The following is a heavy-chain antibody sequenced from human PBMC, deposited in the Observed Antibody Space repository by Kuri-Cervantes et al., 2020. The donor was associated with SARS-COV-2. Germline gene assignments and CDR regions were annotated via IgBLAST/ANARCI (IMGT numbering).Heavy chain of an antibody. D-gene: IGHD3-22*01. CDR2: INPNSGGT. J-gene: IGHJ3*02. V-gene: IGHV1-2*06. CDR1: GYTFTGYY. CDR3: AQLQFGDYYDSSGYPDAFDI. Sequence: ASVKVSCKASGYTFTGYYMHWVRQAPGQGLEWMGRINPNSGGTNYAQKFQGRVTMTRDTPISTAYMELSRLRSDDTAVYCCAQLQFGDYYDSSGYPDAFDIWGQGTMVTVSS.